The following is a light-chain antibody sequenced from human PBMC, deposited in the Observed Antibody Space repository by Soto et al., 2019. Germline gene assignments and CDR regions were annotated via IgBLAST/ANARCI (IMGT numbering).Light chain of an antibody. Sequence: QSALTQPRSVSGSPGQSVTISCTGTSSDVGGYNYVSWYQQHPGKAPKLMIYDVSKRPSGVPDRFSGSKSGNTASLTISGLQAEDEAVYYCCSYAGNYYVFGTGTKVTVL. V-gene: IGLV2-11*01. J-gene: IGLJ1*01. CDR2: DVS. CDR3: CSYAGNYYV. CDR1: SSDVGGYNY.